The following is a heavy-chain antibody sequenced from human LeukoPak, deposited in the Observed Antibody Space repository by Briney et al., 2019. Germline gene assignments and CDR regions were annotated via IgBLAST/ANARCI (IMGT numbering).Heavy chain of an antibody. V-gene: IGHV1-69*06. CDR3: ASVKGFVDYYFDY. J-gene: IGHJ4*02. D-gene: IGHD2-15*01. CDR2: IIPIFGTA. CDR1: GGTFSSYA. Sequence: ASVKVSCKASGGTFSSYAISWVRQAPGQGLEWMGGIIPIFGTANYAQKFQGRVTITADKSTSTAYMELSSLRSEDTAVYYCASVKGFVDYYFDYWGQGTLVTVSS.